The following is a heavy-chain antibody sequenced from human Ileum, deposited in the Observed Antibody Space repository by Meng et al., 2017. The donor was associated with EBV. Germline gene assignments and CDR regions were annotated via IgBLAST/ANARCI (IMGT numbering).Heavy chain of an antibody. J-gene: IGHJ4*02. CDR2: LIAVFDKT. V-gene: IGHV1-69*13. CDR3: ARGRRNEPLFDY. D-gene: IGHD1-14*01. CDR1: GGSFSTQT. Sequence: VQLVQSVAEVKTPWSPVKVACKTSGGSFSTQTFSWVRQAPGQGLEWTGGLIAVFDKTKAAPRFQDRVTFTADESTSTAYMELSSLTFDDTAVYFCARGRRNEPLFDYWGQGTLVTVSS.